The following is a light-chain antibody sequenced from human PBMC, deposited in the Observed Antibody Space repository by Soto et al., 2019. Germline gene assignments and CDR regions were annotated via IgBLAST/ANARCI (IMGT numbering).Light chain of an antibody. V-gene: IGKV1-5*03. CDR1: QSISSW. Sequence: DIQMTQSPSTLSASVGDRVIITCRASQSISSWLAWHQQKPGKAPKLPIYKASSLESGFPSRFSGSGSGTEFTLTISSLQHDDFATYYCQQYSGYPLTFGGGTKVELK. CDR3: QQYSGYPLT. CDR2: KAS. J-gene: IGKJ4*01.